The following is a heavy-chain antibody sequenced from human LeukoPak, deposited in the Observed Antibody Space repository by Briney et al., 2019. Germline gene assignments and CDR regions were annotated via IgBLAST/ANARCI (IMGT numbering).Heavy chain of an antibody. CDR1: GYTFRSYE. J-gene: IGHJ4*02. CDR2: ISSSGSTI. V-gene: IGHV3-48*03. D-gene: IGHD5-18*01. Sequence: PGGSLRLSCAASGYTFRSYEMNWGRQAPGKGLEWVSYISSSGSTIYYAEFVKGRFTISGDNAKNSPYLQMNSLRAEDTAVYYCARKGGYGVEFDYWGQVALVTVSS. CDR3: ARKGGYGVEFDY.